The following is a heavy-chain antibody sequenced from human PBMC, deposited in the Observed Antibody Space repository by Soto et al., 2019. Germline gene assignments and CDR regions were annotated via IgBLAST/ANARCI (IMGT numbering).Heavy chain of an antibody. CDR2: INSDGSST. D-gene: IGHD3-3*01. CDR3: ASGGRYDFWSGYYNDYYYGMDV. V-gene: IGHV3-74*01. CDR1: GFTFSSYW. J-gene: IGHJ6*02. Sequence: GGSLRLSCAASGFTFSSYWMHWVRQAPGKGLVWVSRINSDGSSTSYADSVKGRFTISRDNAKNTLYRQMNSLRAEDTAVYYCASGGRYDFWSGYYNDYYYGMDVWGQGTTVTVSS.